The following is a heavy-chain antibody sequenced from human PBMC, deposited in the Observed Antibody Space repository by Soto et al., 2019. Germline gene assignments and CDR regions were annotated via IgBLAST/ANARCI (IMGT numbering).Heavy chain of an antibody. J-gene: IGHJ3*02. CDR1: GGSISSYY. CDR3: ARHLRAGYYGDFFDAFDI. V-gene: IGHV4-59*08. D-gene: IGHD4-17*01. Sequence: SETLSLTCTVSGGSISSYYWSWIRQPPGKGLEWIGYIYYSGSTNYNPSLKSRVTISVDTSKNQFSLKLSSVTAADTAVYYCARHLRAGYYGDFFDAFDIWGQGTMVTVSS. CDR2: IYYSGST.